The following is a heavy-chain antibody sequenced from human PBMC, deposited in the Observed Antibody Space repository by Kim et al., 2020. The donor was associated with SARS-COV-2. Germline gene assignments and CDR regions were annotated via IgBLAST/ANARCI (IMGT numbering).Heavy chain of an antibody. J-gene: IGHJ6*02. V-gene: IGHV4-59*01. CDR1: GGSISSYY. CDR2: IYYSGST. CDR3: ARSKYYGMDV. Sequence: SETLSLTCTVSGGSISSYYWSWIRQPPGKGLEWIGYIYYSGSTNYNPSLKSRVTISADTSKNQFSLKLSSVTAADTAVYYCARSKYYGMDVWGQGTTVTVSS.